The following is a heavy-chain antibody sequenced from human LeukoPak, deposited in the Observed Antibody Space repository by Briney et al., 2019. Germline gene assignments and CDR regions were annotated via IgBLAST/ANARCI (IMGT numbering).Heavy chain of an antibody. J-gene: IGHJ6*03. V-gene: IGHV3-11*04. D-gene: IGHD1-26*01. CDR2: ISSSGSTI. CDR3: ASRFDSGSYSPKDYYYMDV. CDR1: GFTFSDYY. Sequence: PGGSLRLSCAASGFTFSDYYMSWIRQAPGKGLEWVSYISSSGSTIYYADSVKGRFTISRDNAKNSLYLQMNSLRAEDTAVYYCASRFDSGSYSPKDYYYMDVWGKGTTVTVSS.